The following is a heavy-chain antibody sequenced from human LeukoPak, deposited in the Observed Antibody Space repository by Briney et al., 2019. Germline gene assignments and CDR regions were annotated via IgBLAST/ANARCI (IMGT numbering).Heavy chain of an antibody. CDR2: IYYSGTT. D-gene: IGHD1-26*01. CDR1: GGSIRSYY. Sequence: PSETLSLTCTVSGGSIRSYYWSWIRQPPGKGLEWIGYIYYSGTTNYKPALKSRVAISVDTSKNQFSLKLSSVTASDTAMYYCARSGPDSGKFWVFDYWGQGTLVTVSS. J-gene: IGHJ4*02. V-gene: IGHV4-59*12. CDR3: ARSGPDSGKFWVFDY.